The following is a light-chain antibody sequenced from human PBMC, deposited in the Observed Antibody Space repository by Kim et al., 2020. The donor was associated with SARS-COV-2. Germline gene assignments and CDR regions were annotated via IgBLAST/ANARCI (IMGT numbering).Light chain of an antibody. CDR2: DAS. CDR3: QQYDNFPT. Sequence: SASVGDRVTITCQTSHDINNYLNWYQQRPGKAPKLLIFDASNLETGVPSRFSGSGSGTDFTLTISSLQPEDIGTYYCQQYDNFPTFGGGTKVDIK. J-gene: IGKJ4*01. CDR1: HDINNY. V-gene: IGKV1-33*01.